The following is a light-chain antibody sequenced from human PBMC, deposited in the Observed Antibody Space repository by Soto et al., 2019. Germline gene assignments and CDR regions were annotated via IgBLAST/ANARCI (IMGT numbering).Light chain of an antibody. CDR2: AST. J-gene: IGLJ2*01. CDR3: QSYDTGLTGHVL. V-gene: IGLV1-40*01. CDR1: SSNIGAGFD. Sequence: QAVVTQPPSVSGAPGQRVTISCSGNSSNIGAGFDVHWYQQLPGAAPKLLIYASTNRPSGVPDRFSGSKSDTSASLSITGLQIDDEADYFCQSYDTGLTGHVLFGGGTKLTVL.